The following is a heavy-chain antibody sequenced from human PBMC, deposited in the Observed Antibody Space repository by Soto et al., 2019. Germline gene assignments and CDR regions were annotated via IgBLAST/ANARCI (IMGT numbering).Heavy chain of an antibody. CDR3: ARDLRDIVLVPAAMLYYYYGMDV. V-gene: IGHV1-2*06. CDR1: GYIFTDYY. Sequence: ASVKVSCKASGYIFTDYYMHWVRQAPGQELGWMGRINPNSGGTNYAQKFQGRVTITRDTSISTAYMELSSLRSEDTAVYYCARDLRDIVLVPAAMLYYYYGMDVWGQGTTVTVSS. J-gene: IGHJ6*02. CDR2: INPNSGGT. D-gene: IGHD2-2*01.